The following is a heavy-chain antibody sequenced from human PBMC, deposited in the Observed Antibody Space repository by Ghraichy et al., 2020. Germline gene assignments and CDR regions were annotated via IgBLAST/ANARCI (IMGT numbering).Heavy chain of an antibody. J-gene: IGHJ6*02. V-gene: IGHV3-30*18. D-gene: IGHD3-22*01. CDR1: GFTFSRYG. CDR2: TSYDGSNK. Sequence: GGSLRLSCAASGFTFSRYGMHWVRQAPGKGLEWVAVTSYDGSNKFYGGSVQGRFTISRDNSKNTLYLQMNYLRPEDTAVYYCAKERDTSGYYSFRGDYYGMDVWCQGTTVTVSS. CDR3: AKERDTSGYYSFRGDYYGMDV.